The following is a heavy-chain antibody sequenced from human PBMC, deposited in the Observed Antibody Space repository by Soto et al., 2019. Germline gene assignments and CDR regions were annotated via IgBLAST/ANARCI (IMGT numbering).Heavy chain of an antibody. J-gene: IGHJ3*02. Sequence: ASLKVSCKASGYTFTTYYIHWLRQAPGQGLEWMGFINPSGGSTSYSRKFQGRVTMTRDTSTSTVYVELSSLSSEDTAVYYCARNTASGIDIWGRATMVTVSS. V-gene: IGHV1-46*01. CDR2: INPSGGST. CDR1: GYTFTTYY. D-gene: IGHD4-17*01. CDR3: ARNTASGIDI.